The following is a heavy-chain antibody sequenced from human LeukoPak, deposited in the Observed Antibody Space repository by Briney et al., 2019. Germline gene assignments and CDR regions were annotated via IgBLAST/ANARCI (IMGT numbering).Heavy chain of an antibody. CDR3: ARAIQSQLLKGYFDY. V-gene: IGHV3-53*01. CDR1: GFTVSSNY. Sequence: GGSLRLSCAVSGFTVSSNYMRWVRQAPGKGLEGISVIYSGGSAYYADFLKGRFTISRDNSKNTLYLQMNSLRADDTAVYYCARAIQSQLLKGYFDYWGQGTLVTVSS. J-gene: IGHJ4*02. D-gene: IGHD2-2*01. CDR2: IYSGGSA.